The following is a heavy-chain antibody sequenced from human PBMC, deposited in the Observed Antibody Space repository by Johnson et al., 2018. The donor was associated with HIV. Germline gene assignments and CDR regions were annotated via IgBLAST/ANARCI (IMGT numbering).Heavy chain of an antibody. CDR3: ARGRRRGAWLDAFDL. CDR1: GFTFSSYV. J-gene: IGHJ3*01. V-gene: IGHV3-72*01. CDR2: TKNKANSYTT. D-gene: IGHD3-22*01. Sequence: VQLVESGGGLVQSGGSLRLSCAASGFTFSSYVMQWVRQAPGKGLEWVGRTKNKANSYTTEYAASVKGRFTISRDDSKNSLFMQMNSLKTEDTAVYYCARGRRRGAWLDAFDLWGQGTMVTVSS.